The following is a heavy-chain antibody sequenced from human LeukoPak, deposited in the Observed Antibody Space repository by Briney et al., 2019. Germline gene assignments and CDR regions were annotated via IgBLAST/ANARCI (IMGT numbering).Heavy chain of an antibody. Sequence: PGGSLRLSCAASGXTFSSYWVYWVRQAPGKGLMWVSRCDSDGSGTTYVDSVKGRFTVSRDNAKNTLYLQMSSLRAEDTAVYYCATSSVWGGAFNIWGQGTMVTVSS. CDR1: GXTFSSYW. CDR2: CDSDGSGT. CDR3: ATSSVWGGAFNI. J-gene: IGHJ3*02. D-gene: IGHD3-16*01. V-gene: IGHV3-74*01.